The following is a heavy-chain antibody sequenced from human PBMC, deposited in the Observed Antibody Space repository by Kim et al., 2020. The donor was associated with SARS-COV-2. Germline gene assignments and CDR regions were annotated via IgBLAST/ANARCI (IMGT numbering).Heavy chain of an antibody. CDR3: GHPAYSYGMDV. CDR2: T. Sequence: TSYAHSGTGRFTISRDHAKNTLYLQMNSLRAEDTAVYYCGHPAYSYGMDVWGQGTPVTVSS. J-gene: IGHJ6*02. V-gene: IGHV3-74*01.